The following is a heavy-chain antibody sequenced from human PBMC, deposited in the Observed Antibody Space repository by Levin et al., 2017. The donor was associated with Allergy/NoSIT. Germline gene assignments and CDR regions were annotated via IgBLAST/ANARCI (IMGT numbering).Heavy chain of an antibody. V-gene: IGHV3-30*18. CDR2: ISYDGSNK. J-gene: IGHJ4*02. CDR3: AKDKAVAGITPGPY. D-gene: IGHD6-19*01. Sequence: PGGSLRLSCAASGFTFSSYGMHWVRQAPGKGLEWVAVISYDGSNKYYADSVKGRFTISRDNSKNTLYLQMNSLRAEDTAVYYCAKDKAVAGITPGPYWGQGTLVTVSS. CDR1: GFTFSSYG.